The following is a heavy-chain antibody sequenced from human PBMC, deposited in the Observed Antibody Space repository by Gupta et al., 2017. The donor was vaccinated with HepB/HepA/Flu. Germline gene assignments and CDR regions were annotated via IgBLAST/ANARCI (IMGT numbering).Heavy chain of an antibody. CDR2: ISGSTSYI. Sequence: EIQLVESGGGLVKPGGSLRLSCAASGFTFNIYTINWVRQAPGKGLEWVSSISGSTSYIYYADSVKGRFTISRDNAKNSLSLQMNSLRVEDTAVYYCARSRWDIVVVPSAVRVYYFDYWGQGTLVTVSS. V-gene: IGHV3-21*01. D-gene: IGHD2-2*01. J-gene: IGHJ4*02. CDR1: GFTFNIYT. CDR3: ARSRWDIVVVPSAVRVYYFDY.